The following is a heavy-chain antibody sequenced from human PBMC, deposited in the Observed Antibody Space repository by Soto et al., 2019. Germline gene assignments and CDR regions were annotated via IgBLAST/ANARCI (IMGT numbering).Heavy chain of an antibody. Sequence: GSLRLSCAASGFTFSSYAMSWVRQAPGKGLEWVSAISGSGGSTYYADSVKGRFTISRDNSKNTLYLQMNSLRAEDTAVYYCAKDTLGYSSSWYFNYYGMDVWGQGTTVTVSS. CDR3: AKDTLGYSSSWYFNYYGMDV. D-gene: IGHD6-13*01. J-gene: IGHJ6*02. V-gene: IGHV3-23*01. CDR2: ISGSGGST. CDR1: GFTFSSYA.